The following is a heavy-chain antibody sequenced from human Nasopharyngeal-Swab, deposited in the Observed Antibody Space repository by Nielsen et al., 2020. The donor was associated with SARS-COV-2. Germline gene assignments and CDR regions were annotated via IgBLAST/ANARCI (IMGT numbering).Heavy chain of an antibody. J-gene: IGHJ6*02. D-gene: IGHD5-18*01. Sequence: WIRQPPGKGLEWIGEIYHSGSTNYNPSLKSRVTISVDKPKNQFSLKLSSVTAADTAVYYCARGYSWYYYYGMDVWGQGTTVTVSS. V-gene: IGHV4-4*02. CDR3: ARGYSWYYYYGMDV. CDR2: IYHSGST.